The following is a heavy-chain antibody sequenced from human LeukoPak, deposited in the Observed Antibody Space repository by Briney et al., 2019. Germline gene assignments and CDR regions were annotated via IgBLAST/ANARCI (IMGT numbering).Heavy chain of an antibody. CDR1: GGSISSSYS. Sequence: KSSETLSLTCTVSGGSISSSYSWGWIRPPPGKGLEWLGEINHSGSTNYNPSLKSRVTISVDTSKNQFSLKLSSVTAADTAVYYCAASGVYDTAFDIWGQGTMVTVSS. CDR2: INHSGST. D-gene: IGHD3-16*01. CDR3: AASGVYDTAFDI. J-gene: IGHJ3*02. V-gene: IGHV4-34*01.